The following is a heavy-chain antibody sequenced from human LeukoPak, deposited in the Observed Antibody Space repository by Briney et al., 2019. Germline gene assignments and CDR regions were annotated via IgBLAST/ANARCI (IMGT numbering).Heavy chain of an antibody. CDR2: IYYSGST. D-gene: IGHD3-3*01. J-gene: IGHJ4*02. V-gene: IGHV4-39*01. CDR3: ARSRFLEWLSMGY. Sequence: AETQSLTCTVSGGSISSSSYYWGWIRQPPGKGLEWIGSIYYSGSTYYNPSLKSRVTISVDTSKNQFSLKLSSVTAADTAVYYCARSRFLEWLSMGYWGQGTLVTVSS. CDR1: GGSISSSSYY.